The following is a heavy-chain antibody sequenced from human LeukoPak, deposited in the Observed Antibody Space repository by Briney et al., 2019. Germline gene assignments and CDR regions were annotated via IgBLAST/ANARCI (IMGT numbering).Heavy chain of an antibody. CDR2: IIPIFGTA. Sequence: SVKVSCKASGGTFSSYAISWARQAPGQGLEWMGGIIPIFGTANYAQKFQGRVTITADESTSTAYMELSSLRSEDTAVYYCAASSMPVVVVPAAGLDYWGQGTLVTVSS. J-gene: IGHJ4*02. D-gene: IGHD2-2*01. V-gene: IGHV1-69*13. CDR3: AASSMPVVVVPAAGLDY. CDR1: GGTFSSYA.